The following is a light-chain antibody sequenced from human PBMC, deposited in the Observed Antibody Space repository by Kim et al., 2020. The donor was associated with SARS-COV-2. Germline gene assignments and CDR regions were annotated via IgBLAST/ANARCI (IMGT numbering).Light chain of an antibody. CDR3: QQRYNWPLT. CDR2: ETS. J-gene: IGKJ4*01. Sequence: EIVLTQSPATLSLSPGERATLSCRASQSVGNSLAWFQQKPGQPPRLLIFETSNRATGIPARFSGSGSGTAFTLTISSLEPEDFAVYYCQQRYNWPLTFGGGTKVDIK. V-gene: IGKV3-11*01. CDR1: QSVGNS.